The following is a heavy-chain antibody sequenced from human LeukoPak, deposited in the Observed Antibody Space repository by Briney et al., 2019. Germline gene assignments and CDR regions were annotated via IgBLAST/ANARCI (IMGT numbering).Heavy chain of an antibody. D-gene: IGHD5-24*01. CDR3: ARDGLRDGYNPYYYGMDV. V-gene: IGHV4-34*01. J-gene: IGHJ6*02. Sequence: PSETLSLTCAVYGGSFSGYYWSWIRQPPGKGLEWVGEINHSGSTNYNPSLKSRVTISVDTSKNQFSLKLSSVTAADTAVYYCARDGLRDGYNPYYYGMDVWGQGTTVTVSS. CDR1: GGSFSGYY. CDR2: INHSGST.